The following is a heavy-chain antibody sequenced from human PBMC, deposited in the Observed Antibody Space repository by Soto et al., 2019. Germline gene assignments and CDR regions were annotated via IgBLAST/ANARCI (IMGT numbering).Heavy chain of an antibody. CDR2: TRNKANSYTT. CDR1: GFTFSDHY. Sequence: PGGSLRLSCAASGFTFSDHYMDWVRQAPGKGLEWVGRTRNKANSYTTEYAASVKGRFTISRDDSKNSLYLQMNSLKTEDTAVYYCARVYSLVGGGGYYYGMDVWGQGATVTVSS. D-gene: IGHD1-26*01. CDR3: ARVYSLVGGGGYYYGMDV. V-gene: IGHV3-72*01. J-gene: IGHJ6*02.